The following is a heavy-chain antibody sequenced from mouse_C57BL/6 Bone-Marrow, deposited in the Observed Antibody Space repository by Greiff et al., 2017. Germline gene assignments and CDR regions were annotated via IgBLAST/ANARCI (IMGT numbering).Heavy chain of an antibody. CDR3: ASPIYYGYDGWYFDV. CDR1: GFSLTSYG. CDR2: IWSGGST. D-gene: IGHD2-2*01. Sequence: VQVVESGPGLVQPSQSLSITCTVSGFSLTSYGVHWVRQSPGKGLEWLGVIWSGGSTDYNAAFISRLSISKDNSKSQVFFKMNSLQADDTAIYYCASPIYYGYDGWYFDVWGTGTTVTVSS. J-gene: IGHJ1*03. V-gene: IGHV2-2*01.